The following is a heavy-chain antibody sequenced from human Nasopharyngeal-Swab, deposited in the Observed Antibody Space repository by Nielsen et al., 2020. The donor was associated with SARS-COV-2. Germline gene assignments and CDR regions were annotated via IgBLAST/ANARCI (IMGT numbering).Heavy chain of an antibody. CDR1: GFSLSTSGVG. CDR3: AHWGFDYYDSSGYYYNAFDI. Sequence: SGPTLVKSTQTLTLTCTFSGFSLSTSGVGVGWIRQPPGKALEWLALIYWDDDKRYSPSLKSRLTITKDTSKNQVVLTMTNMDPVDTATYYCAHWGFDYYDSSGYYYNAFDIWGQGTMVTVSS. CDR2: IYWDDDK. J-gene: IGHJ3*02. D-gene: IGHD3-22*01. V-gene: IGHV2-5*02.